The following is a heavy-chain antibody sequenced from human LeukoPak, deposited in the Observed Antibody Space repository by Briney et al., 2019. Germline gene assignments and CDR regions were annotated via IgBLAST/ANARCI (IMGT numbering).Heavy chain of an antibody. CDR3: ARGKHSGQKGYYYYYGMDV. CDR2: INPNSGGT. CDR1: GYTFTDYY. J-gene: IGHJ6*02. Sequence: ASVKVSCKASGYTFTDYYMHWVRQAPGQGLEWMGWINPNSGGTNYAQKFQGRVTMTRDTSISTAYMELSRLRSDDTAVYYCARGKHSGQKGYYYYYGMDVWGQGTTVTVSS. D-gene: IGHD6-19*01. V-gene: IGHV1-2*02.